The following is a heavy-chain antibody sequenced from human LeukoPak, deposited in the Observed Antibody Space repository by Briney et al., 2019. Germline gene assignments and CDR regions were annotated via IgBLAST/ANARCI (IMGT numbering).Heavy chain of an antibody. D-gene: IGHD2-2*01. CDR1: GGSFSGYY. Sequence: PSETLSLTCAVYGGSFSGYYWSWIRQPPGKGLEWIGEINHSGSTNYNPSLKSRVTISVDTSKNQFSPKLSSVTAADTAVYYCARDDHCSSTSCYRGALGVFDIWGQGTMVTVSS. J-gene: IGHJ3*02. CDR2: INHSGST. V-gene: IGHV4-34*01. CDR3: ARDDHCSSTSCYRGALGVFDI.